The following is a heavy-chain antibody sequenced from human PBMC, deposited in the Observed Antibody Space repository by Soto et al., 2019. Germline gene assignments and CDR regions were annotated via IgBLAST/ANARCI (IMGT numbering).Heavy chain of an antibody. CDR1: GFTVSSNY. D-gene: IGHD2-8*01. CDR2: IYSGGST. J-gene: IGHJ6*03. CDR3: ARSPLCTNGVCSTWYYMDV. Sequence: GGSLRLSCAASGFTVSSNYMSWVRQAPGKGLEWVSVIYSGGSTYYADSVKGRFTISRHNSKNTLYLQMNSLRAEDTAVYYCARSPLCTNGVCSTWYYMDVWGKGTTVTVSS. V-gene: IGHV3-53*04.